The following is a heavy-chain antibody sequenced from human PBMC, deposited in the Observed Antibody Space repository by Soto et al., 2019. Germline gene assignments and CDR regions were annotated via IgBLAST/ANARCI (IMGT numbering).Heavy chain of an antibody. V-gene: IGHV1-8*01. J-gene: IGHJ4*02. CDR3: ARGYCSGGSCYSYFDY. CDR1: GYTFTSYD. CDR2: MNPNSGNT. Sequence: GASVKVSCKASGYTFTSYDLNWVRQATGQWLEWMGWMNPNSGNTGYAQKFQGRVTMTRNTSISTAYMELSILRSEDTAVYYCARGYCSGGSCYSYFDYWGQGTLVTVSS. D-gene: IGHD2-15*01.